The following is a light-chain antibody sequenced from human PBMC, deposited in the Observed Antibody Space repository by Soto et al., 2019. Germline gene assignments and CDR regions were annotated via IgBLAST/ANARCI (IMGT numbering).Light chain of an antibody. CDR1: QSVSSD. Sequence: ELVMTQSPATLSVSPGERATLSCRASQSVSSDLAWYHQKPGQAPRLLIYGASTRATGIPARFSGSVSGTDFTLTINSLETEDFAVYDCQQRSNWPPITFGQGTRLEIK. CDR3: QQRSNWPPIT. J-gene: IGKJ5*01. V-gene: IGKV3-11*01. CDR2: GAS.